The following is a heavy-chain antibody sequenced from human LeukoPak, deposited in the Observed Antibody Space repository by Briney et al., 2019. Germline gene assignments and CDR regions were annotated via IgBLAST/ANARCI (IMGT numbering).Heavy chain of an antibody. Sequence: GGSLRLPCAASGFTVSSNYMSWVRQAPGKGLEWVSSFYRGGTTYYADSVKGRFTISRDNSKNTLYLQMNSLRDEDTAVYYFARDGPGYGSGSSFDYWGQGTLVTVSS. CDR2: FYRGGTT. CDR3: ARDGPGYGSGSSFDY. J-gene: IGHJ4*02. V-gene: IGHV3-66*01. CDR1: GFTVSSNY. D-gene: IGHD3-10*01.